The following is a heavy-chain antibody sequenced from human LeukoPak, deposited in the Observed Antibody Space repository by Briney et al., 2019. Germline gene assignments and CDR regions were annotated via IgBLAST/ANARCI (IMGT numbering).Heavy chain of an antibody. J-gene: IGHJ3*02. Sequence: ASVKVSCKVSGYTLTELSMHWVRQAPGKGLEWMGGFDPEDGETIYAQKFQGRVTMTEDTSTDTAYMELSSLRSEDTAVYYCATDFYAQDALDIWGQGTMVTVSS. CDR1: GYTLTELS. CDR3: ATDFYAQDALDI. CDR2: FDPEDGET. V-gene: IGHV1-24*01. D-gene: IGHD3-16*01.